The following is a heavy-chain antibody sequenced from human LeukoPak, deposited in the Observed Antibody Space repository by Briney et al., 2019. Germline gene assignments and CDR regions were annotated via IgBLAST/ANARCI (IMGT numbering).Heavy chain of an antibody. CDR2: INPNSGGT. V-gene: IGHV1-2*02. Sequence: ASVKVSCKASGYTFTGYYMHWVRQAPGQGLEWMGWINPNSGGTNYAQKFQGRVTMTRDTSISTAYMELRSLRSDDTAVYYCAGRLSGSYFDSWGQGTLVTVSS. CDR1: GYTFTGYY. CDR3: AGRLSGSYFDS. J-gene: IGHJ4*02. D-gene: IGHD5-12*01.